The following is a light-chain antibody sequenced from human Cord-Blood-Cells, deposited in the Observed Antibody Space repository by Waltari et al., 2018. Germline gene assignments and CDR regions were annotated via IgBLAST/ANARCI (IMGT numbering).Light chain of an antibody. Sequence: QSALTQPAPVSGSPGQSLTISCPGPSSDVGVYHVASWYQQHPGKAPKLMIYAVSNRPSGVSNRFSGSKSGNTASLTISGLQAEDEADYYCSSYTSSSTLVFGGGTKLTVL. J-gene: IGLJ2*01. V-gene: IGLV2-14*01. CDR1: SSDVGVYHV. CDR2: AVS. CDR3: SSYTSSSTLV.